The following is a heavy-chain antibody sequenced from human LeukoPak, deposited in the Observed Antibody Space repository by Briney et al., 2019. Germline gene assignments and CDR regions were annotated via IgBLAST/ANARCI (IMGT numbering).Heavy chain of an antibody. CDR2: IRYDGSNK. V-gene: IGHV3-30*02. CDR1: GFTFSSYG. J-gene: IGHJ4*02. D-gene: IGHD3-10*01. CDR3: ARGLDNYGSGSSD. Sequence: GGSLRLSCAASGFTFSSYGMHWVRQAPGKGLEWVAFIRYDGSNKYYADSVKGRFTISRDNAKNSLYLQMNSLRAEDTAVYYCARGLDNYGSGSSDWGQGTLVTVSS.